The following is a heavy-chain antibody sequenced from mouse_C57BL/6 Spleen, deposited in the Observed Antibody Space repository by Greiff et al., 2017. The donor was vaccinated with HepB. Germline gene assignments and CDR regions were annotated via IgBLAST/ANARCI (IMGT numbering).Heavy chain of an antibody. CDR3: ARKRTYYSNYEGWYFDV. V-gene: IGHV1-80*01. J-gene: IGHJ1*03. CDR2: IYPGDGDT. D-gene: IGHD2-5*01. CDR1: GYAFSSYW. Sequence: VKLMESGAELVKPGASVKISCKASGYAFSSYWMNWVKQRPGKGLEWIGQIYPGDGDTNYNGKFKGKATLTADKSSSTAYMQLSSLTSEDSAVYFCARKRTYYSNYEGWYFDVWGTGTTVTVSS.